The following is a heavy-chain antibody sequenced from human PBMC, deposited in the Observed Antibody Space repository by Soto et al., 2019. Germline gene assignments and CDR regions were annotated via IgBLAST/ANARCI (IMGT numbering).Heavy chain of an antibody. CDR1: GFTFSSYS. CDR3: ARGSSSSSETYNWFDP. CDR2: ISSSSSYI. Sequence: GSLRLSCAASGFTFSSYSMNWVRQAPGKGLEWVSSISSSSSYIYYADSVRGRFTISRDNAKNSLYLQMNSLRAEDTAVYYCARGSSSSSETYNWFDPWGQGTLVTVSS. D-gene: IGHD6-13*01. V-gene: IGHV3-21*01. J-gene: IGHJ5*02.